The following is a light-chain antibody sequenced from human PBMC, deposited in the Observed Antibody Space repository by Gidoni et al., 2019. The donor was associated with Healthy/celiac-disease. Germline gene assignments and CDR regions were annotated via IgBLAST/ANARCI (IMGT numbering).Light chain of an antibody. Sequence: DCQMTQSPSSLSASVGVRVTITCRASQSISSYFNWYQQKPGKAPKLLIYAASSLQSGVPSRFSGSGSGTDFTLTISSLQPEDFATYYCQQCYSTPLTFGGGTKVEIK. CDR2: AAS. CDR3: QQCYSTPLT. V-gene: IGKV1-39*01. J-gene: IGKJ4*01. CDR1: QSISSY.